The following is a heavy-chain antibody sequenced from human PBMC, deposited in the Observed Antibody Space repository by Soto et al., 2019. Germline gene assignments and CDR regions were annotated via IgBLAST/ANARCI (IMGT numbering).Heavy chain of an antibody. CDR3: AERDYYDSTGYYSY. V-gene: IGHV4-4*02. D-gene: IGHD3-22*01. Sequence: ETLSLTCAVSGGSISSGNWWTWVRQPPGKGLEWIGEIYHRGSTNYNPSLKSRVTMSVDKSKNQFSLILTSVTAADTAVYYCAERDYYDSTGYYSYWGQGTLVTVSS. CDR2: IYHRGST. CDR1: GGSISSGNW. J-gene: IGHJ4*02.